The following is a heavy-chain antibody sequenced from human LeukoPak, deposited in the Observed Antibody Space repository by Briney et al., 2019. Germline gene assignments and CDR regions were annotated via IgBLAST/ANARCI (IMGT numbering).Heavy chain of an antibody. Sequence: GGSLRLSCAASGFTFTTYGMHWVRQAPGKGLEWVAAISYDGSNKYYAGSVKGRFTISRDNSQNTLYLQMNSLRAEDTAVYYCTCTRDYYGSGIDYWGQGTLVTVSS. CDR3: TCTRDYYGSGIDY. CDR1: GFTFTTYG. D-gene: IGHD3-10*01. J-gene: IGHJ4*02. V-gene: IGHV3-30*03. CDR2: ISYDGSNK.